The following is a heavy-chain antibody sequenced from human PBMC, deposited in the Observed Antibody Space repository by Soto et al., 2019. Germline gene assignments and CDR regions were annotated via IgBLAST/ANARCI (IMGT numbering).Heavy chain of an antibody. D-gene: IGHD2-15*01. V-gene: IGHV4-30-2*01. CDR2: VFHTGDT. CDR3: ASGGRGAYFDS. J-gene: IGHJ4*02. CDR1: GGSFSGYS. Sequence: SETLSLTCAVYGGSFSGYSWSWIRQPPGKGLEWIGYVFHTGDTFYNPSLKSRVTTSLDRSKNQFSLKLTSVTAADTAVYYCASGGRGAYFDSWGQGTLVTVSS.